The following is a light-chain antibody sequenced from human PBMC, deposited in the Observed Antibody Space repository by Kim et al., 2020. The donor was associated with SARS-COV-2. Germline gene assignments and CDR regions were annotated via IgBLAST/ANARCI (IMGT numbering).Light chain of an antibody. CDR2: VGTGEVVG. V-gene: IGLV9-49*01. J-gene: IGLJ3*02. CDR1: SGYSDYK. CDR3: RADHGSGSNFVWV. Sequence: CNLSSGYSDYKVDWYQQRPGKGPRFVMRVGTGEVVGSKGDGIPDRFSVLGSGLNRYLTIKNIQEEDESDYHCRADHGSGSNFVWVFGGGTKLTVL.